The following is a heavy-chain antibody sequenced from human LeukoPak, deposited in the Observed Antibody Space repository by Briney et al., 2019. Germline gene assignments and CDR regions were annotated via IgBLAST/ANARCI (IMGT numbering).Heavy chain of an antibody. D-gene: IGHD1-7*01. J-gene: IGHJ4*02. CDR1: GYTFTSYG. CDR3: AREGITGTTITPSEPYYFDY. V-gene: IGHV1-18*01. Sequence: ASVKVSCKASGYTFTSYGISWVRQAPGQGLEWMGWISAHNSNTNYAQKIQGRVSMTTDTSTSTANMELRSLRSDDTAVYYCAREGITGTTITPSEPYYFDYWGQGTLVTVSS. CDR2: ISAHNSNT.